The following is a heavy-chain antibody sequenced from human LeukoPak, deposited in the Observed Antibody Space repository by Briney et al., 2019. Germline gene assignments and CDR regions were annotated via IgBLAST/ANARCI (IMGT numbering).Heavy chain of an antibody. D-gene: IGHD3-22*01. CDR3: ARDRVRVSWFDP. V-gene: IGHV1-69*05. Sequence: SVKVSCKASGATFSSYAISWVRQAPGQGLECMGRIIPIFGTANYAQKFQGRVTITTDESTSTAYMELSRLRSEETAVYCCARDRVRVSWFDPWGQGTLVTVSS. CDR2: IIPIFGTA. J-gene: IGHJ5*02. CDR1: GATFSSYA.